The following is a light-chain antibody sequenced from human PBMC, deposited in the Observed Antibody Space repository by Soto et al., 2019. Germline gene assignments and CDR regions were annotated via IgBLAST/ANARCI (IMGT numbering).Light chain of an antibody. CDR1: QSVRNN. CDR3: QHRSNWPLT. CDR2: DAS. J-gene: IGKJ4*01. Sequence: EIVLTQSPATLSLSPGERATLSCRASQSVRNNLDWFRQRPGQAPSLLIYDASNRAAGVPARFSGSGPGTDFTLTISSLEPEDFAVYYCQHRSNWPLTFGGGTKVEIK. V-gene: IGKV3D-11*02.